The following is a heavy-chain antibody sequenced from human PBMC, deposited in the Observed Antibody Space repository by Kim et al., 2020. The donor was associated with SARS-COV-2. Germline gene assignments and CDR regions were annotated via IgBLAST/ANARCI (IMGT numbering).Heavy chain of an antibody. CDR1: GYIFTSYW. CDR2: INPGDSDT. D-gene: IGHD6-19*01. Sequence: GESLKISCEGSGYIFTSYWIAWVRQMPGKGLEWMGIINPGDSDTRYSPSLEDQVTFSADSSITTVYLQWSSLKASDTAMYYCARMSTSGWSLQHWGQGTLVTVSS. V-gene: IGHV5-51*01. J-gene: IGHJ1*01. CDR3: ARMSTSGWSLQH.